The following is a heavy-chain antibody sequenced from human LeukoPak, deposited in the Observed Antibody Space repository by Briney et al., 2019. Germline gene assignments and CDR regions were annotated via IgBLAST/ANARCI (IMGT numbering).Heavy chain of an antibody. CDR3: AREIADYGDYYFDY. J-gene: IGHJ4*02. V-gene: IGHV4-39*07. Sequence: SETLSLTCTVSGGSISSSSYYWGWIRQPPGKGLEWIGSIYYSGSTYYNPSLKSRVTISVDTSKNQFSLKLSSVTAADTAVYYCAREIADYGDYYFDYWGQGTLVTVPS. CDR1: GGSISSSSYY. D-gene: IGHD4-17*01. CDR2: IYYSGST.